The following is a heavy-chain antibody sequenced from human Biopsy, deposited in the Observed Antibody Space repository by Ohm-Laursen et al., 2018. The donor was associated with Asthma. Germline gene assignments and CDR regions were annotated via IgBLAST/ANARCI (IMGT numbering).Heavy chain of an antibody. CDR3: AKRRGYSGHDNDY. CDR2: MSYDGSIK. J-gene: IGHJ4*02. CDR1: GFMFRSFG. V-gene: IGHV3-30*18. Sequence: SLRLSCSASGFMFRSFGMDWVRQAPGKGLEWVALMSYDGSIKDYADSVKGRFTISRDNSKNTLYLQMNSLRTEDTAVYYCAKRRGYSGHDNDYWGQGTLVIVSS. D-gene: IGHD5-12*01.